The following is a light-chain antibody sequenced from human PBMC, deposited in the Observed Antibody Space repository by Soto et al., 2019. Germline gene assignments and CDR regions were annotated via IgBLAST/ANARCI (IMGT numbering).Light chain of an antibody. V-gene: IGKV3D-15*01. J-gene: IGKJ4*01. CDR1: QRVXSD. CDR2: DIF. CDR3: QQYKSGPRT. Sequence: IVMTQCPATLSVSPGESATLSCRASQRVXSDFAWYQQKPGQAPRFVXDDIFTRATGGPTRISGSGSATEFTLPISSMHSEDFAVYYFQQYKSGPRTFGGGTKVDIK.